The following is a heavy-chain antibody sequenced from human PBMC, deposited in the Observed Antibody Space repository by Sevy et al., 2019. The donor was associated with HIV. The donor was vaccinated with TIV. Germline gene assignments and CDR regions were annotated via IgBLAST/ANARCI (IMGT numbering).Heavy chain of an antibody. D-gene: IGHD2-2*01. J-gene: IGHJ5*02. V-gene: IGHV4-30-4*01. CDR1: GGSISSGDYY. Sequence: SETLSLTCTVSGGSISSGDYYWTWIRQSPGKGLEWIGYIYYSGTNYYNPSLKSRVTISVDTSKNQFSLRLSSVTAADTAVYYGARYCISTSPHNWFDPWGQGTLVTVSS. CDR3: ARYCISTSPHNWFDP. CDR2: IYYSGTN.